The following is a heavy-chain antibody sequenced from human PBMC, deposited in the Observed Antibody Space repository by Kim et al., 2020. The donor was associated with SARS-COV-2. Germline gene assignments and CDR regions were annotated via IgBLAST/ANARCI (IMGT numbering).Heavy chain of an antibody. V-gene: IGHV3-30*03. J-gene: IGHJ4*02. CDR3: ARVNFDY. CDR1: GFTFSGYD. CDR2: ISIDGSNK. Sequence: GRSLRLSCAASGFTFSGYDMHWVRQAPGKGLEWVAVISIDGSNKFYADSVKGRFTISRYNSKNTLYLQVNSLRAEDTAVYYCARVNFDYWGQGTLVTVSS.